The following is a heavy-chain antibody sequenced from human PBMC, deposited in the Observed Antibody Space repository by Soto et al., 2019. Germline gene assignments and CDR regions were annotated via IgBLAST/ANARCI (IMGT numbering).Heavy chain of an antibody. CDR2: IIPILGIA. CDR1: GGTFSSYT. J-gene: IGHJ6*03. Sequence: QVQLVQSGAEVKKPGSSVKVSCKASGGTFSSYTISWVRQAPGQGLEWMGRIIPILGIANYAQKFQGRVTITADKSTSTAYMELSSLKSEDTAVYYCAVTSSRGYYYSYMDVWGKGTTVTVSS. CDR3: AVTSSRGYYYSYMDV. V-gene: IGHV1-69*02. D-gene: IGHD4-4*01.